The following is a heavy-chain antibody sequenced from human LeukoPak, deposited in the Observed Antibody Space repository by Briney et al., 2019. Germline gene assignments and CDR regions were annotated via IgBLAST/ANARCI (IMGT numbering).Heavy chain of an antibody. CDR2: IYHSGST. V-gene: IGHV4-4*02. CDR1: GGSISTSYW. CDR3: ARSSLAVYFDY. Sequence: PSETLSLTCTVSGGSISTSYWWSWVRQPPGKGLEWIGQIYHSGSTNYNASLASRLTISLDTAKNQFSLFLSSVTAADTAMYFYARSSLAVYFDYWGQGTLVTASS. J-gene: IGHJ4*02.